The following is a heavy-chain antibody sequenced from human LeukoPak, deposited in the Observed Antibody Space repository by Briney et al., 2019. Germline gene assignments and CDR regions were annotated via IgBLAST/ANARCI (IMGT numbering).Heavy chain of an antibody. V-gene: IGHV3-23*01. Sequence: GGSLRLSCAVSGFTFSSYAMSWVRQAPGKGLEWVSGISGSGGSIYYADSVKGRFTISRDNSKNTLYLQMNSLRAEDTAVYYCAKGHQDYYDSSGYFFFDHWGQGTLVTVSS. D-gene: IGHD3-22*01. J-gene: IGHJ4*02. CDR2: ISGSGGSI. CDR1: GFTFSSYA. CDR3: AKGHQDYYDSSGYFFFDH.